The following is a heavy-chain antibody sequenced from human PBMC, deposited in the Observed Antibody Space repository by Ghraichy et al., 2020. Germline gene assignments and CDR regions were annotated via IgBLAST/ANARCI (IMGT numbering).Heavy chain of an antibody. J-gene: IGHJ4*02. D-gene: IGHD3-10*01. CDR3: ANDPDFTYYYGDLFDY. Sequence: GGSLRLSCTASGFIFRRYAMNWVRQAPGKGLEWVSAISGSGDTTYYADSVKGRFFMSRDNSQNTLHLQMNSLRAEDTAIYYCANDPDFTYYYGDLFDYWGQGALVTVSA. CDR2: ISGSGDTT. CDR1: GFIFRRYA. V-gene: IGHV3-23*01.